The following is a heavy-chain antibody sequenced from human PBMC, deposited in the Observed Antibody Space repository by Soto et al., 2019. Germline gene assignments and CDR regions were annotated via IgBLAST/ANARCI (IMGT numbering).Heavy chain of an antibody. D-gene: IGHD2-2*01. J-gene: IGHJ5*02. Sequence: PSETQSLTFIESGGCNIGYDCSWIRQPPGKELEWIGYLYYSGSTNYNPSLKSRVTISVDTSKNQFSLKLSSVTAADTAVYYCARDCSGTSCFRGWSTCLDPWGRGTLVTVSS. CDR2: LYYSGST. V-gene: IGHV4-59*01. CDR3: ARDCSGTSCFRGWSTCLDP. CDR1: GGCNIGYD.